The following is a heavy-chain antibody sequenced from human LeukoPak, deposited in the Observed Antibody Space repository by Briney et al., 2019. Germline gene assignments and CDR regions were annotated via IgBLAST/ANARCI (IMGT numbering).Heavy chain of an antibody. Sequence: GGSLRLSCAASGFTFSRYWIHWVRQAPGKGLEWVSRINPDGSTTTYADSVKGRFTISRDNAKNTVYLQMNSLRAEDTAVYYCARVLSGSWDWFDPWGQGTLVAVSS. CDR1: GFTFSRYW. D-gene: IGHD3-22*01. CDR3: ARVLSGSWDWFDP. CDR2: INPDGSTT. V-gene: IGHV3-74*01. J-gene: IGHJ5*02.